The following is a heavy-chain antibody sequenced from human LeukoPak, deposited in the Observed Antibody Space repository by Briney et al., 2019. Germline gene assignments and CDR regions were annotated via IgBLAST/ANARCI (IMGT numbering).Heavy chain of an antibody. Sequence: SETLSLTCTVSSGSISSYYWSWIRQPPGKGLEWIGYIYYSGSTNYNPSLKSRVTISVDTSKNQFSLKLSSVTAADTAVYYCARDGSYYDFWSGYHNWFDPWGQGTLVTVSS. CDR2: IYYSGST. CDR3: ARDGSYYDFWSGYHNWFDP. CDR1: SGSISSYY. D-gene: IGHD3-3*01. V-gene: IGHV4-59*01. J-gene: IGHJ5*02.